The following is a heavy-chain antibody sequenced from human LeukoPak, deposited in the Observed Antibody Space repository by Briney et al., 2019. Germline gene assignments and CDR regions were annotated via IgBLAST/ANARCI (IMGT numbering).Heavy chain of an antibody. CDR3: ASPGSVTPPIPYNWFDP. V-gene: IGHV1-69*04. Sequence: SVKVSCKASGGTFSSYAISWVRQAPGQGLEWMGRIIPIFGIANYAQKFQGRVTITADKSTSTAYMELSSPRSEDTAVYYCASPGSVTPPIPYNWFDPWGQGTLVTVSS. CDR2: IIPIFGIA. J-gene: IGHJ5*02. CDR1: GGTFSSYA. D-gene: IGHD4-23*01.